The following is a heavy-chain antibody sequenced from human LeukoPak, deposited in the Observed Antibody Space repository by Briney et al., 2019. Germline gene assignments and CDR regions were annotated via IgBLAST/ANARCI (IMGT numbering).Heavy chain of an antibody. Sequence: SETLSLTCAVYGGSLSCYYWSRIRQPPGKGLEWIGEINHSGSTNYTPSLKSRLPISVDTSKNQFSLKLSSVTAADTAVYYCASLRLLRYFDWLPSDYYYGMDVWGQGTTVTVSS. J-gene: IGHJ6*02. D-gene: IGHD3-9*01. CDR2: INHSGST. CDR1: GGSLSCYY. CDR3: ASLRLLRYFDWLPSDYYYGMDV. V-gene: IGHV4-34*01.